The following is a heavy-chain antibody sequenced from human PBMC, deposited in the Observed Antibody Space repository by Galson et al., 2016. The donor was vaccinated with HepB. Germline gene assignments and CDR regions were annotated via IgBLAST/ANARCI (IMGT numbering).Heavy chain of an antibody. CDR1: GGSISTGGYY. J-gene: IGHJ5*02. D-gene: IGHD3-22*01. CDR2: INYSGTT. CDR3: ARRVSGYFNS. V-gene: IGHV4-31*03. Sequence: TLSLTCSVSGGSISTGGYYWSWIRQHPGKGLEWIGHINYSGTTSYNPSLKSRLSISIDTSKNQFSMNLTSVTVADTAVYYCARRVSGYFNSWGQGTLVTVSS.